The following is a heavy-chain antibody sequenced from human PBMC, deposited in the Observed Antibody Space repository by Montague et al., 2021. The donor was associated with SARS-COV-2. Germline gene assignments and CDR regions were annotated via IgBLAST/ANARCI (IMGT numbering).Heavy chain of an antibody. V-gene: IGHV4-59*08. CDR2: IYYSGST. CDR3: ARHRPPDNTVATVYLDY. CDR1: GGSISSYY. D-gene: IGHD5-12*01. Sequence: SETLSLTCTVSGGSISSYYWSWIRQPPGKGLEWIGYIYYSGSTNYNPSLKSRVTISVDTSKNQFSLKLSSVTAADTAVYYCARHRPPDNTVATVYLDYWGQGTPVTVSS. J-gene: IGHJ4*02.